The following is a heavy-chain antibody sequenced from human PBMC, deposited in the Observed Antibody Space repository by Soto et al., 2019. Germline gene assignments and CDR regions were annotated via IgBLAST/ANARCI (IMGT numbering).Heavy chain of an antibody. CDR2: IYHSGST. D-gene: IGHD5-18*01. CDR1: GHSISSGFCY. V-gene: IGHV4-38-2*01. CDR3: ARYGYSYSATFFDY. J-gene: IGHJ4*02. Sequence: SETLSLTCAVSGHSISSGFCYWGWVRQPPGKGLEWIGSIYHSGSTYYNPSLKSRVTMSVDTSKNQLSLKMSSVTAADTAVYYCARYGYSYSATFFDYWGQGTRVTVYS.